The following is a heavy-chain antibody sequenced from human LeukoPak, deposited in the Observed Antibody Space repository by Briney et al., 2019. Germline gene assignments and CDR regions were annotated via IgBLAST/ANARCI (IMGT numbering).Heavy chain of an antibody. D-gene: IGHD6-13*01. J-gene: IGHJ5*02. CDR2: IYYSGST. CDR3: ARSIAAADHNWFDP. CDR1: GGSISSYY. Sequence: SETLSLTCTVSGGSISSYYWSWIRQPPGKGLEWIGSIYYSGSTYYNPSLKSRVTISVDTSKNQFSLKLSSVTAADTAVYYCARSIAAADHNWFDPWGQGTLVTVSS. V-gene: IGHV4-59*12.